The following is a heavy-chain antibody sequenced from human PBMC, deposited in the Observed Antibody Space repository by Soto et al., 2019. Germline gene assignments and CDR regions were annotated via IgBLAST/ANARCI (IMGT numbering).Heavy chain of an antibody. Sequence: EVQLLESGGGLVQPGGSLRLSCAASGFTFSSYAMSWVRQAPGKGLEWVSAISGSGGSTYYADSVKGRFTISRDNSKNTLYLQMNSLRAEDTAIYYCAKDDTMVRGANSADWGQGTLVTVSS. J-gene: IGHJ4*02. CDR1: GFTFSSYA. CDR3: AKDDTMVRGANSAD. V-gene: IGHV3-23*01. D-gene: IGHD3-10*01. CDR2: ISGSGGST.